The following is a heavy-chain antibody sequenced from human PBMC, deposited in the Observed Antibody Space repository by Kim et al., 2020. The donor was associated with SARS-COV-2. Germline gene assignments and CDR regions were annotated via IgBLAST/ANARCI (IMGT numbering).Heavy chain of an antibody. J-gene: IGHJ1*01. D-gene: IGHD6-19*01. Sequence: TLSLTCTVSGGSISSGGYYWSWIRQHPGKGLEWIGYIYYSGSTYYNPSLKSRVTISVDTSKNQFSLKLSSVTAADTAVYYCARGIVAGTWFQHWGQGTLVTVSS. V-gene: IGHV4-31*03. CDR3: ARGIVAGTWFQH. CDR1: GGSISSGGYY. CDR2: IYYSGST.